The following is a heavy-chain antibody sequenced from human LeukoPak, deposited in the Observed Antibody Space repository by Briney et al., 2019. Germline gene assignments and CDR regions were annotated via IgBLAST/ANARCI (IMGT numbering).Heavy chain of an antibody. CDR2: IKQDGSEK. Sequence: GGSLRLSCAASGFTFSSYWMSWVRQAPGKGLEWVANIKQDGSEKYYVDSVKGRFTISRDNAKNSLYLQMNSLRAEDTAVYYCARDDTHYGSSGSFYDAFDIWGQGTMVTVSS. J-gene: IGHJ3*02. D-gene: IGHD3-22*01. V-gene: IGHV3-7*01. CDR1: GFTFSSYW. CDR3: ARDDTHYGSSGSFYDAFDI.